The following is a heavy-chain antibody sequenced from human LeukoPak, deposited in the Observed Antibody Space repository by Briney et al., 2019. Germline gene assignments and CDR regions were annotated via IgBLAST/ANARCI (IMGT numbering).Heavy chain of an antibody. CDR2: IYYGGST. CDR3: ARDLDGVFDY. J-gene: IGHJ4*02. Sequence: PSETLSLTCTVSGGSISSYYWSWIRQPPGKGLEWIGYIYYGGSTNYNPSLKSRVTISVDTSKNQFSLKLSSVTAADTAVYYCARDLDGVFDYWGQGTLVTVSS. CDR1: GGSISSYY. V-gene: IGHV4-59*01. D-gene: IGHD3-16*01.